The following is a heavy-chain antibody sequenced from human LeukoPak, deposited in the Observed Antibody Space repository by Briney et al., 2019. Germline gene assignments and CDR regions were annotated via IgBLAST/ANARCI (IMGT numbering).Heavy chain of an antibody. CDR2: ISYDGSNK. CDR3: ARDGRTYSYGFFDY. J-gene: IGHJ4*02. Sequence: GGSLRLSCAASGFTFSSYAMHWVRQAPGKGLEWVAVISYDGSNKYYADSVKGRFTISRDNSKNTLYLQMNSLRAEDTAVYYCARDGRTYSYGFFDYWGQGTLVTVSS. D-gene: IGHD5-18*01. CDR1: GFTFSSYA. V-gene: IGHV3-30-3*01.